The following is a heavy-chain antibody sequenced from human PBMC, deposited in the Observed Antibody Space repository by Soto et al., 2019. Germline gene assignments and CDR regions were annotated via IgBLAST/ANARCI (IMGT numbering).Heavy chain of an antibody. J-gene: IGHJ4*02. CDR2: IYYSGST. CDR1: GGSISSSSYY. CDR3: AGAREDYFDY. Sequence: SETLSLTCTVSGGSISSSSYYWGWIRQPPGKGLEWIGSIYYSGSTYYNPSLKSRVTISVDTSKNQFSLKLSSVTAADTAVYYRAGAREDYFDYWGQGTTVTVSS. V-gene: IGHV4-39*01.